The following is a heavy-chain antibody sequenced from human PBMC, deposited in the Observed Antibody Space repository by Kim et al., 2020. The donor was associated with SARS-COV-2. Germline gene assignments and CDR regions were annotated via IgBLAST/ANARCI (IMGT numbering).Heavy chain of an antibody. CDR3: ARAGGRFLEWLPFWGFFDY. V-gene: IGHV3-48*03. D-gene: IGHD3-3*01. Sequence: GGSLRLSCAASGFTFSSYEMNWVRQAPGKGLEWVSYISSSGSTIYYADSVKGRFTISRDNAKNSLYLQMNSLRAEDTAVYYCARAGGRFLEWLPFWGFFDYWGQGTLVTVSS. J-gene: IGHJ4*02. CDR2: ISSSGSTI. CDR1: GFTFSSYE.